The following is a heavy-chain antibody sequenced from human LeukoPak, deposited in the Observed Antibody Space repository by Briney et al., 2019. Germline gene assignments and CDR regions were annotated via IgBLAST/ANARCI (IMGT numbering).Heavy chain of an antibody. Sequence: SETLSLTCTVSGGSISSYYWSWIRQPPGKGLEWIGYIYYSGSTNYNPSLKSRVTISVDTSKNQFSLKLSSVTAADTAVYYCARPDRRAIAVARRGYFDYWGQGTLVTVSS. V-gene: IGHV4-59*01. CDR3: ARPDRRAIAVARRGYFDY. J-gene: IGHJ4*02. D-gene: IGHD6-19*01. CDR1: GGSISSYY. CDR2: IYYSGST.